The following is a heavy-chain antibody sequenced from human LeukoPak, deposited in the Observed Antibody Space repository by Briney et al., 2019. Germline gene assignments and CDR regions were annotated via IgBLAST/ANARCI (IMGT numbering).Heavy chain of an antibody. CDR2: ISITGSTT. CDR1: GFTFSTYE. CDR3: ARSARLMKGVVEVTALDD. D-gene: IGHD3-3*01. Sequence: GGSLRLSCAASGFTFSTYEMDWVRQAPGRGLEWISYISITGSTTYYADSVRGRITISRDNAKSSLYLQMNSLRVEDTAVYYCARSARLMKGVVEVTALDDWGQGTLVTVSS. J-gene: IGHJ4*02. V-gene: IGHV3-48*03.